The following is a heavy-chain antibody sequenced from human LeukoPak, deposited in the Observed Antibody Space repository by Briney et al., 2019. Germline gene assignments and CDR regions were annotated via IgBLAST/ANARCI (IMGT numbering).Heavy chain of an antibody. CDR3: AKDVGYYYGSGSYSWFDP. Sequence: PGGSLRLSCEASGFTFSSYAMSWVRQAPGKGLEWVSAISGSGGSTYYADSVKGRFTISRDNSKNTLYLQMNSLRAEDTAVYYCAKDVGYYYGSGSYSWFDPWGQGTLVTVSS. CDR2: ISGSGGST. J-gene: IGHJ5*02. V-gene: IGHV3-23*01. CDR1: GFTFSSYA. D-gene: IGHD3-10*01.